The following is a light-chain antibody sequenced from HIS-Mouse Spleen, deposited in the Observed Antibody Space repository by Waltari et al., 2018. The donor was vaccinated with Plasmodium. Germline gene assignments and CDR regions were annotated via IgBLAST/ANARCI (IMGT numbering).Light chain of an antibody. CDR2: DAS. J-gene: IGKJ4*01. CDR3: QQFNSYPR. CDR1: QGISSA. Sequence: AIQLTQSPSSLSASAGDSVTITCRASQGISSALAWYQQKPGKAPKLLIYDASSLESGVPSRFSGSGSGTDFTLTISSLQPEDCATYDCQQFNSYPRFGGGTKVEIK. V-gene: IGKV1-13*02.